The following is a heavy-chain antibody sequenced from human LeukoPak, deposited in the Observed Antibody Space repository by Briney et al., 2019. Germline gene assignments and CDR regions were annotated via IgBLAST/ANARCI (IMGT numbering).Heavy chain of an antibody. V-gene: IGHV4-34*01. CDR3: ARDMPLGLVVVPHDY. D-gene: IGHD2-2*01. Sequence: SETLSLTCAVYGGSFSGYYWSWIRQPPGKGLEWIGEINHSGSTNYNPSLKSRVTISVDTSKNQFSLKLSSVTAADTAVYYCARDMPLGLVVVPHDYWGQGTLVTVSS. CDR1: GGSFSGYY. CDR2: INHSGST. J-gene: IGHJ4*02.